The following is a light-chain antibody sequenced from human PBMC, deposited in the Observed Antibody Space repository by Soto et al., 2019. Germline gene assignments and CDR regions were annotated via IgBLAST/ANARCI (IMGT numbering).Light chain of an antibody. CDR1: QSLLYSSNNKNY. CDR2: WAS. Sequence: DIVMTQSPDSLAVSLGERATINCRSSQSLLYSSNNKNYLAWYQQKPRQPPKLLIFWASTRESGVPARFSDSGSGTDFALTISSLQAEDVAVYYCQQYYSTPPWTFGQGTKVEIK. V-gene: IGKV4-1*01. J-gene: IGKJ1*01. CDR3: QQYYSTPPWT.